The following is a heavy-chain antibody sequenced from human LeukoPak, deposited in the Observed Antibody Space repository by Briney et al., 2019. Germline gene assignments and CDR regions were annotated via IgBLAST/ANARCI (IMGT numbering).Heavy chain of an antibody. CDR3: TSIWGVDY. CDR2: INHSGST. CDR1: GGSFSGYY. V-gene: IGHV4-34*01. J-gene: IGHJ4*02. Sequence: SETLSLTCAVYGGSFSGYYWSWIRQPPGKGLEWIGEINHSGSTNYNPSLKSRVTISVDTSKNQFSLKLSSVTAADTAVYYCTSIWGVDYWGQGTLVTVSS. D-gene: IGHD3-10*01.